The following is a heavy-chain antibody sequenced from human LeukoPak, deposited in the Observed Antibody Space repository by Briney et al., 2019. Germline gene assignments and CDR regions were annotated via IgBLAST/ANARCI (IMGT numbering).Heavy chain of an antibody. D-gene: IGHD4-23*01. CDR1: GGSISSINHH. Sequence: SEALSLTCTVSGGSISSINHHWGWVRQSPGKDLEWIGSIYNGRTTFSNPSLNSRVTISIVTSKNQFSLQLNSVTAADTAVYYCVRHDGRSGGTMGAFDSWGQGSLVTVSS. V-gene: IGHV4-39*01. CDR2: IYNGRTT. CDR3: VRHDGRSGGTMGAFDS. J-gene: IGHJ5*01.